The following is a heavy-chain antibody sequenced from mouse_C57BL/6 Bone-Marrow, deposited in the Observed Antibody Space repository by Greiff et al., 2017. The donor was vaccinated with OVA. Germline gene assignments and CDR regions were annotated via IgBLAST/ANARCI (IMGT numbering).Heavy chain of an antibody. J-gene: IGHJ1*03. CDR1: GYAFSSSW. CDR3: ARGATTFNWYFDV. Sequence: VQLKESGPELVKPGASVKISCKASGYAFSSSWMNWVKQRPGKGLEWIGRIYPGDGDTNYNGKFKGKATLTADKSSSTAYMQLSSLTSEDSAVYFCARGATTFNWYFDVWGTGTTVTVSS. D-gene: IGHD3-1*01. V-gene: IGHV1-82*01. CDR2: IYPGDGDT.